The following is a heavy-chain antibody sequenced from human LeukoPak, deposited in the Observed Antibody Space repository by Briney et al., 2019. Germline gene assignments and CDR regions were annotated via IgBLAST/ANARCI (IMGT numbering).Heavy chain of an antibody. Sequence: GGSLRLSCAASGFTFSSYSMNWVRQAPGKGLEWVSSISSSSSYIYYADSVKGRFTISRDNAKNSLYLQMNSLRAEDTAVYYCARDQVEMATISFDYWGQGTLVTVSS. CDR2: ISSSSSYI. CDR1: GFTFSSYS. J-gene: IGHJ4*02. CDR3: ARDQVEMATISFDY. D-gene: IGHD5-24*01. V-gene: IGHV3-21*01.